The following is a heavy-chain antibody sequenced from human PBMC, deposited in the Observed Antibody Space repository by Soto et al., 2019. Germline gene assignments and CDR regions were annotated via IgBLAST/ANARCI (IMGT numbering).Heavy chain of an antibody. CDR2: IYHTGST. J-gene: IGHJ4*02. CDR1: GGSISTVGHY. Sequence: QVQLQESGPKLVKPSQTLSLTCSVSGGSISTVGHYWTWIRQPPGKGLEWIGSIYHTGSTYYSKSRRRRRTMSVDTSKSQFSLRLSSVTAADTAVYYCARATGTLRSRNCDYWGQGSLVTVSS. D-gene: IGHD1-1*01. CDR3: ARATGTLRSRNCDY. V-gene: IGHV4-31*03.